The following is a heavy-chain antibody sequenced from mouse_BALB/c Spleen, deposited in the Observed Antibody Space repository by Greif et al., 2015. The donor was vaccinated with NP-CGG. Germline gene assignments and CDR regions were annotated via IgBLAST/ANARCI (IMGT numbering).Heavy chain of an antibody. J-gene: IGHJ3*01. D-gene: IGHD2-3*01. V-gene: IGHV1-4*01. Sequence: VQLQQSGVELARPGASVKMSCKASGYTFASYTMHWVKQRPGQGLEWIGYINPSSGYTNYNQKFKDKATLTADKSSSTAYMQLSSLTSEDSAAYYCARQLYDGYPFAYWGQGTLVTVSA. CDR2: INPSSGYT. CDR1: GYTFASYT. CDR3: ARQLYDGYPFAY.